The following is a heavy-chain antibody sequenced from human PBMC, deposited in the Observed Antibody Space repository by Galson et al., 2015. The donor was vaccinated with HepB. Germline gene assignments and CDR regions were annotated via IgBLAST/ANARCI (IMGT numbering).Heavy chain of an antibody. CDR1: GFTFGSST. Sequence: SLRLSCAASGFTFGSSTINWVRQTPGKGLEWVSAISGSGGDTYYAGSVKGRFTISRDNSRNTLYLQMNSLGAEDTAVYYCAKGSSVANWRAFDYWGQGTLVTVSS. CDR2: ISGSGGDT. D-gene: IGHD7-27*01. V-gene: IGHV3-23*01. CDR3: AKGSSVANWRAFDY. J-gene: IGHJ4*02.